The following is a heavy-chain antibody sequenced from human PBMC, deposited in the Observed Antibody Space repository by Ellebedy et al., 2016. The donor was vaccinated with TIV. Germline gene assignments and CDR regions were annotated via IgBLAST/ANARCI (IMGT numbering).Heavy chain of an antibody. J-gene: IGHJ4*02. Sequence: GESLKISCAASGFTFSSYWMSWVRQAPGKGLEWVANIKQDGSEKYYVDSVKGRFTISRDNAKNSLYLQMNSLRAEDTAVYYCARRRAVTSIRYFDYWGQGTLVTVSS. D-gene: IGHD2-21*02. CDR1: GFTFSSYW. V-gene: IGHV3-7*03. CDR2: IKQDGSEK. CDR3: ARRRAVTSIRYFDY.